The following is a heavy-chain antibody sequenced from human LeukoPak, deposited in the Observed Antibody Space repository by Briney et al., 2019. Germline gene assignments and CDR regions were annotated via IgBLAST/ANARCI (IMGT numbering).Heavy chain of an antibody. CDR3: AKGGSGWYKYDC. CDR1: GFTFSSYA. Sequence: GGSLRLSCAASGFTFSSYAMSWVRQAPGKGLEWVSAISGSGGTTYYADSVKGRFTISRDNSKNTLYLQMDSLRAKDTAVYYCAKGGSGWYKYDCWGQGTLVSVSS. J-gene: IGHJ4*02. CDR2: ISGSGGTT. D-gene: IGHD6-19*01. V-gene: IGHV3-23*01.